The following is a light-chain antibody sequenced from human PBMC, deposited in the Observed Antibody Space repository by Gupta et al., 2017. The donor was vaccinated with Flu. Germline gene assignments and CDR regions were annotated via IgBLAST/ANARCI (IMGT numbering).Light chain of an antibody. V-gene: IGLV2-8*01. Sequence: QSALTQPPSASGSPGQSVTISFTGTSSDVGGYNCVSCHQHHPAKPPNLMIYDVTKRPPGAPGLFSASSSGTTASLTISGLPAEDAADYYSTSYVTNNRRVFGGGTKLTVL. CDR2: DVT. CDR3: TSYVTNNRRV. J-gene: IGLJ3*02. CDR1: SSDVGGYNC.